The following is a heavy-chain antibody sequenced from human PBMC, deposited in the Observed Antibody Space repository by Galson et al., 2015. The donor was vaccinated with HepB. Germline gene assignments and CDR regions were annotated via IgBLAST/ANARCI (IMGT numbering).Heavy chain of an antibody. V-gene: IGHV2-70*11. CDR3: ARMGIAAAGTGGYFDY. D-gene: IGHD6-13*01. CDR1: GFSLSTSGMC. CDR2: IDWDDDK. Sequence: PALVKPPQTLTLTCTFSGFSLSTSGMCVSWIRQPPGKALEWLARIDWDDDKYYSTSLKTRLTISKDTSKNQVVLTMTNMDPVDTATYYCARMGIAAAGTGGYFDYWGQGTLVTVSS. J-gene: IGHJ4*02.